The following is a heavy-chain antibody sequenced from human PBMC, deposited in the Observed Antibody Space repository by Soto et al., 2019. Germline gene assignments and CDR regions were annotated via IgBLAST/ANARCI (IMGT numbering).Heavy chain of an antibody. D-gene: IGHD3-10*01. CDR3: AKDLLLLTYYYGSGSFPSPYYFDY. Sequence: PGGSLRLSCAASGFTFSSYAMSWVRQAPGKGLEWVSAISGSGGSTYYADSVKGRFTISRDNSKNTLYLQMNSLRAEDTAVYYCAKDLLLLTYYYGSGSFPSPYYFDYWGQGTLVTVSS. V-gene: IGHV3-23*01. CDR1: GFTFSSYA. J-gene: IGHJ4*02. CDR2: ISGSGGST.